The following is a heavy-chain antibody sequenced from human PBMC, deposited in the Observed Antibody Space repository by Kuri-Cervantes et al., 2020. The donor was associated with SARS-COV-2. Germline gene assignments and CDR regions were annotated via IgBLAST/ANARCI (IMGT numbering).Heavy chain of an antibody. CDR2: ISSSSGSI. J-gene: IGHJ1*01. Sequence: ETLSLTCAASGFTFSSYSMNWVRQAPGKGLEWVSSISSSSGSIYYADSVRGRFTISRDNAKNSLYLQMNSLRAEDTAVYYCANNGPKGYCSSTSCYIGGFQHWGQGTLVTVSS. CDR1: GFTFSSYS. V-gene: IGHV3-21*01. D-gene: IGHD2-2*02. CDR3: ANNGPKGYCSSTSCYIGGFQH.